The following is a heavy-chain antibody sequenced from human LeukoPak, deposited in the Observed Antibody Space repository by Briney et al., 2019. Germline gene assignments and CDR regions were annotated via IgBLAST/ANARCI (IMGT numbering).Heavy chain of an antibody. CDR3: ATDPLVVPAVPPPYAFDI. D-gene: IGHD2-2*01. CDR1: GYTFTDYY. J-gene: IGHJ3*02. V-gene: IGHV1-69-2*01. Sequence: ASVKVSCKVSGYTFTDYYMHWVQQAPGKGLEWMGLVDPEDGETIYAEKFQGRVTITADTSTDTAYMELSSLRSEDTAVYYCATDPLVVPAVPPPYAFDIWGQGTMVTVSS. CDR2: VDPEDGET.